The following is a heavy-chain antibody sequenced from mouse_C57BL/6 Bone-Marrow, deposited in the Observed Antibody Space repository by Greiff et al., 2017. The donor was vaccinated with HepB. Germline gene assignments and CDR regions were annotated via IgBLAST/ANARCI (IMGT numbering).Heavy chain of an antibody. CDR2: IRNKANGYTT. J-gene: IGHJ2*01. V-gene: IGHV7-3*01. Sequence: EVKLMESGGGLVQPGGSLSLSCAASGFTFTDYYMSWVRQPPGKALEWLGFIRNKANGYTTEYSASVKGRFTISRDNSQSILYLQMNALRAEDSATYYCARYGGSGVYFDYWGQGTTLTVSS. CDR1: GFTFTDYY. CDR3: ARYGGSGVYFDY. D-gene: IGHD3-2*02.